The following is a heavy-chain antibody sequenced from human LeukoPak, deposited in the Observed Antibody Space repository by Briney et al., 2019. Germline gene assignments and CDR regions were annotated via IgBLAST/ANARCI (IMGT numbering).Heavy chain of an antibody. J-gene: IGHJ4*02. V-gene: IGHV3-64D*06. CDR1: GFTFSSYA. CDR2: ISSNGGST. CDR3: VKVALVHHGSGSTPPNYFDY. Sequence: GGSLRLSCSASGFTFSSYAMRWVRQPPGKGMEYVLAISSNGGSTYYADFVKGRFTISRDNSKNTLYLQMSSLRAEDTAVYYCVKVALVHHGSGSTPPNYFDYWGQGTLIAVCS. D-gene: IGHD3-10*01.